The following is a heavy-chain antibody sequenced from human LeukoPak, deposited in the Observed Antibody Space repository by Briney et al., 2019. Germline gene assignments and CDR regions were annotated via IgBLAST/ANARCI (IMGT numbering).Heavy chain of an antibody. Sequence: GGSLRLSCAASGFTFSSYSMNWVRQAPGKGLEWVANMKIEGSEEYYVDSVKGRFTISRDNAKNSLYLQMNSLRVDDTAVYYCTRWARYCSSGSCYSWFDPWGQGTLVTVSS. V-gene: IGHV3-7*01. CDR1: GFTFSSYS. CDR2: MKIEGSEE. CDR3: TRWARYCSSGSCYSWFDP. D-gene: IGHD2-15*01. J-gene: IGHJ5*02.